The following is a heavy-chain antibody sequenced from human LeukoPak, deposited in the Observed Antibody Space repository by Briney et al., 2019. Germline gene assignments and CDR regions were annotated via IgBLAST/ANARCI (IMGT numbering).Heavy chain of an antibody. CDR1: GGSISSSSYY. D-gene: IGHD3-10*01. V-gene: IGHV4-39*07. J-gene: IGHJ5*02. CDR2: IYYSGST. Sequence: SETLSLTCTVSGGSISSSSYYWGWIRQPPGKGLEWIGSIYYSGSTYYNPSLKSRVTISVDTSKNQFSLKLSSVTAADTAVYYCAREGGRITWGQGTLVTVSS. CDR3: AREGGRIT.